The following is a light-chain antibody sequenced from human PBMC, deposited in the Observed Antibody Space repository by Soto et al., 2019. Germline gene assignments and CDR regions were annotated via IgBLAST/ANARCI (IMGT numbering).Light chain of an antibody. Sequence: NFMLTQPHSVSESPGKTVTISCSRSSGSIASNYVQWYQQRPGSAPTTVMYEDDQRPSGVRDRFSGSIDSPSNSASLPISGRKTEDEGEYYCQSVENNNSYVFGPGTKLTVL. CDR2: EDD. V-gene: IGLV6-57*04. CDR1: SGSIASNY. CDR3: QSVENNNSYV. J-gene: IGLJ1*01.